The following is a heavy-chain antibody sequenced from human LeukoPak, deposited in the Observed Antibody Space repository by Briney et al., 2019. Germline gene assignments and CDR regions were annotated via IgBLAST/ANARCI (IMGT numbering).Heavy chain of an antibody. CDR3: ARGDTSSGWYFGERAFDI. CDR2: INHSGST. Sequence: PSETLSLTCAVYGGSFSGYYWSWIRQPPGKGLEWIGEINHSGSTNYNPSLKSRVTISVDTSKNQFSLKLSSVTAADTAVYYCARGDTSSGWYFGERAFDIWGQGTMVTVSS. V-gene: IGHV4-34*01. D-gene: IGHD6-19*01. CDR1: GGSFSGYY. J-gene: IGHJ3*02.